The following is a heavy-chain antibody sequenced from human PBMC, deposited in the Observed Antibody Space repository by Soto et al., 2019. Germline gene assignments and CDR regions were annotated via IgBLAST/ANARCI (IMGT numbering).Heavy chain of an antibody. CDR2: SFYRGST. J-gene: IGHJ4*02. CDR1: GCSISSRSHY. D-gene: IGHD3-22*01. CDR3: AKDRVPKRYYDSGGLDY. Sequence: SETLSLTCTFSGCSISSRSHYWGWIRQSPGKHLEWIGSSFYRGSTHYNPSLKTRFTISRDNSKNTLFLQMNSLRPDDTAIYYCAKDRVPKRYYDSGGLDYWGQGTLVTVSS. V-gene: IGHV4-39*02.